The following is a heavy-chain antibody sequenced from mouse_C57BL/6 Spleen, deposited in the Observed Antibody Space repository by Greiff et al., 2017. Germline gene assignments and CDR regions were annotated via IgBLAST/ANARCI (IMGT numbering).Heavy chain of an antibody. Sequence: VQLQQSGPELVKPGASVKMSCKASGYTFTDYYMHWVKQKPGKGLEWIGEIYPGSGNTYYNEKFKGKATLTADTSSSTAYMQLSSLTSEDSAVYVCAIPYDYDLYYYAMDYWGQGTSVTVSS. D-gene: IGHD2-4*01. V-gene: IGHV1-83*01. CDR2: YPGSGNTY. CDR3: IPYDYDLYYYAMDY. CDR1: YTFTDYYM. J-gene: IGHJ4*01.